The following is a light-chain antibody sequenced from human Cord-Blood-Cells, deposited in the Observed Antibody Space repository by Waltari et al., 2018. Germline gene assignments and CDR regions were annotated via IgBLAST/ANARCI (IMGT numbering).Light chain of an antibody. CDR3: SSYTSSSTWV. V-gene: IGLV2-14*01. J-gene: IGLJ3*02. CDR1: SSDVGGYNY. CDR2: DVS. Sequence: QSALTQPASVSGSPGQSITISSTGTSSDVGGYNYVPCYQQHPGKAPKPMIYDVSNRPSGVSNRFSGSKSGNPASLTISGLQAEDEADYYCSSYTSSSTWVFGGGTKLTVL.